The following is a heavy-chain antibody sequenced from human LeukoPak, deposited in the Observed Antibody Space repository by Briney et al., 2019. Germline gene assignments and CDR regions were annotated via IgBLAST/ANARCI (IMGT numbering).Heavy chain of an antibody. Sequence: SETLSLTCTVSGGSISSSSYYWGWIRQPPGKGLEWIGSIYYSGSTYYNPSLKSRVTISVDTSKNQFSLKLSSVTAADTAVYYCARTPAPYCSSTSCYFKRFDPWGQGTLVTVSS. CDR3: ARTPAPYCSSTSCYFKRFDP. J-gene: IGHJ5*02. V-gene: IGHV4-39*01. D-gene: IGHD2-2*01. CDR1: GGSISSSSYY. CDR2: IYYSGST.